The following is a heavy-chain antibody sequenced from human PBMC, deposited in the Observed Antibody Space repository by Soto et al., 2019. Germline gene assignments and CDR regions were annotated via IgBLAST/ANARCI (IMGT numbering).Heavy chain of an antibody. D-gene: IGHD4-17*01. CDR2: INSDGSST. CDR3: ARDRGTVTTLDWFDP. V-gene: IGHV3-74*01. J-gene: IGHJ5*02. CDR1: GFTFSSYW. Sequence: GGSLRLSCAASGFTFSSYWMHWVRQAPGKGLVWVSRINSDGSSTSYADSVKGRFTISRDNAKNTLYLQMNSLRAEDTAVYYCARDRGTVTTLDWFDPWGQGTLVTVSS.